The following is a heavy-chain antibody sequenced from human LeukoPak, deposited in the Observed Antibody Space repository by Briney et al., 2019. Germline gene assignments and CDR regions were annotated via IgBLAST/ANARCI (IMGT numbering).Heavy chain of an antibody. J-gene: IGHJ4*02. CDR1: GGSFSGYY. CDR3: ARRGDSGYVFISPSRKRKYYFDY. V-gene: IGHV4-34*01. Sequence: SETLSLTCAVYGGSFSGYYWSWIRQPPGKGLEWIGEVNHSGSTNYNPSLKSRVTISVDTSKNQFSLKLSSVTAADTAVYYCARRGDSGYVFISPSRKRKYYFDYWGQGTLVTVSS. CDR2: VNHSGST. D-gene: IGHD5-12*01.